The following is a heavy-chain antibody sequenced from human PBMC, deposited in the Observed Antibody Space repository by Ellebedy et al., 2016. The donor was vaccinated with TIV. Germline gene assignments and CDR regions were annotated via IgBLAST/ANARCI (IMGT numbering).Heavy chain of an antibody. CDR3: LTAIRRY. J-gene: IGHJ4*02. Sequence: GGSLRLXXAASGFTFSSYAMHWVRQAPGKGLEWVAVISYDGSNKYYADSVKGRFTISRDNSKNTLYLQMNSLRAEDTAVYYCLTAIRRYWGQGTLVTVSS. CDR2: ISYDGSNK. D-gene: IGHD2-21*02. V-gene: IGHV3-30*04. CDR1: GFTFSSYA.